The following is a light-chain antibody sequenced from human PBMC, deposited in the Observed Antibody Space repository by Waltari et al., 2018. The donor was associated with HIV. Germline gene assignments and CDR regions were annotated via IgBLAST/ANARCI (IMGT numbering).Light chain of an antibody. CDR2: TAS. CDR3: QQGGT. V-gene: IGKV1-39*01. J-gene: IGKJ1*01. Sequence: DIQMTHSPSSLSASVGDRVTITCPASQSISTYLNWYQQKPGKAPKLLIYTASSLQSGVPSRFSGSGSGTDFTLTISSLQPEDFATYYCQQGGTFGQGTKVEIK. CDR1: QSISTY.